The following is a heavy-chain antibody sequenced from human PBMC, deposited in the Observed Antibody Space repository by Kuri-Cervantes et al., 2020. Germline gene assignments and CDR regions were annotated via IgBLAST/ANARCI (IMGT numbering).Heavy chain of an antibody. CDR1: GFTFNSYS. D-gene: IGHD6-19*01. CDR3: AKEGSWSGWPMEYFQH. V-gene: IGHV3-21*01. Sequence: GESLKISCAASGFTFNSYSMNWVRQAPGKGLEWVSSISSSSSYIYYADSVKGRFTISRDNAKNSLYLQMNSLRAEDTAVYYCAKEGSWSGWPMEYFQHWGQGTLVTVSS. CDR2: ISSSSSYI. J-gene: IGHJ1*01.